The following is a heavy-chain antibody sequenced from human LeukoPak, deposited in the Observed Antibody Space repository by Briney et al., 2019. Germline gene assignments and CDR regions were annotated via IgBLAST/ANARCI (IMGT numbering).Heavy chain of an antibody. D-gene: IGHD4-23*01. CDR1: GGTFSSYA. CDR2: IIPIFGTA. V-gene: IGHV1-69*05. J-gene: IGHJ6*03. Sequence: SVKVSCKASGGTFSSYAIGWVRQAPGQGLEWMGGIIPIFGTANYAQKFQGRVTITTDESTSTAYMELSSLRSEDTAVYYCAREGRWPYYYYMDVWGKGTTVTVSS. CDR3: AREGRWPYYYYMDV.